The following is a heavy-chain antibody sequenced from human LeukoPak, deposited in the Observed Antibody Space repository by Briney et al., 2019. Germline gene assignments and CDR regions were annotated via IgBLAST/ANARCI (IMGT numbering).Heavy chain of an antibody. CDR1: GGSINSFS. V-gene: IGHV4-59*13. D-gene: IGHD4-11*01. Sequence: PSETLSLACTVSGGSINSFSWSWIRQPPGEGLEWIGYIYYTGKTNYNPSLKSRVTISIDPSKNQFSLNVSSISAADTAVYYCASYYSDSEYFQHWGQGTLVTVSS. CDR3: ASYYSDSEYFQH. J-gene: IGHJ1*01. CDR2: IYYTGKT.